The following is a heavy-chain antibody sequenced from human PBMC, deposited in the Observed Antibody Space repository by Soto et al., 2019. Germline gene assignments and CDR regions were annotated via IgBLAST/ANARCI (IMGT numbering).Heavy chain of an antibody. V-gene: IGHV4-4*02. D-gene: IGHD6-19*01. Sequence: SETLSLTCAVSGGSISSSNWWSWVRQPPGKGLEWIGEIYHSGSTNYNPSLKSRVTISVDKSKNQFSLKLSSVTAADTAVYYCARSGSSGWYNWFDPWGQGTLVTVSS. CDR3: ARSGSSGWYNWFDP. CDR2: IYHSGST. CDR1: GGSISSSNW. J-gene: IGHJ5*02.